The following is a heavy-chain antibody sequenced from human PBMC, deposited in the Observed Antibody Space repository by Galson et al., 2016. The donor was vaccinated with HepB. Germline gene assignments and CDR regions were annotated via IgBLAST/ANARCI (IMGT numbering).Heavy chain of an antibody. D-gene: IGHD2-15*01. J-gene: IGHJ5*02. Sequence: ETLSLTCSASSDSVSSNSYYWGWIRQPPGEGLEWIGSIYYRGITYHNSPLKIRVTISVDTSKNQFSLKLSSVTAADTAVYYCARQRVVVIGAAGYNWFDPWGQGALVTVSS. CDR3: ARQRVVVIGAAGYNWFDP. CDR2: IYYRGIT. CDR1: SDSVSSNSYY. V-gene: IGHV4-39*01.